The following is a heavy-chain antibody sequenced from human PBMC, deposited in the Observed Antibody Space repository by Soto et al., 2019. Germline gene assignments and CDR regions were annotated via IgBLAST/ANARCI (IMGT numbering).Heavy chain of an antibody. J-gene: IGHJ3*02. CDR2: IYYSGST. Sequence: QLQLQESGPGLVKPSETLSLTCTVSGGSISSSSYYWGWIRQPPGKGLEWIGSIYYSGSTYYNPSLKSRVTISVDTSKNQFSLKLSSVTAADTAVYYCARLGSSSLPSAFDIWGQGTMVTVSS. CDR3: ARLGSSSLPSAFDI. D-gene: IGHD6-6*01. V-gene: IGHV4-39*01. CDR1: GGSISSSSYY.